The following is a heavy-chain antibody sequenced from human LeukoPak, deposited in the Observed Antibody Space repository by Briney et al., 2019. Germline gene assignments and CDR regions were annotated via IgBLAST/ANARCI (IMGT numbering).Heavy chain of an antibody. J-gene: IGHJ4*02. CDR2: IYGVQS. Sequence: SETLSLTCTVSTGSTGPMSRYFWTWLRQPAGKGLEWIGRIYGVQSYYNPFLESRVTISLDTSNNQFSLRMTSVTAADTAVYYCARGTEMTRISGYYSFDYWGQGTLVSVSS. V-gene: IGHV4-4*07. CDR1: TGSTGPMSRYF. D-gene: IGHD3-3*01. CDR3: ARGTEMTRISGYYSFDY.